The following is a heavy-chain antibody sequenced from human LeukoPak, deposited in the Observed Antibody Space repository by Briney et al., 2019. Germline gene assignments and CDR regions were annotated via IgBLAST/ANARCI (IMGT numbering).Heavy chain of an antibody. CDR2: IYYSGST. CDR1: GGSISSYY. Sequence: SETLSFTCTVSGGSISSYYWSWIRQPPGKGLEWFGYIYYSGSTNYNPSLKSRATISVDTSKNQFSLKLRSVTAADTAVYYCARVTGYVIEDNFDYWGQGTLVTVSS. CDR3: ARVTGYVIEDNFDY. J-gene: IGHJ4*02. D-gene: IGHD2-15*01. V-gene: IGHV4-59*01.